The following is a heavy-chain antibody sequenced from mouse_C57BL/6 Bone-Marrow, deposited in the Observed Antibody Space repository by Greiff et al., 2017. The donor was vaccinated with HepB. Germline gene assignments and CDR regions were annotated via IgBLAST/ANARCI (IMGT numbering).Heavy chain of an antibody. CDR2: ISDSGST. J-gene: IGHJ4*01. Sequence: EVKLVESGPGLVKPSQSLSLTCTVTGYSITSGYDWHWIRHFPGNKLEWMGIISDSGSTNYNPSLKSRISITHDTSKNHYFLKLNSVTTEDTATYYSASSYYGNVDALDYWGQGTSVTVSS. CDR3: ASSYYGNVDALDY. V-gene: IGHV3-1*01. D-gene: IGHD2-10*01. CDR1: GYSITSGYD.